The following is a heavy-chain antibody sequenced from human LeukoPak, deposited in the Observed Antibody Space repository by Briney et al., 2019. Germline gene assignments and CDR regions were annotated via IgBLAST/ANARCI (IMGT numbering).Heavy chain of an antibody. J-gene: IGHJ3*02. CDR2: IIPIFGTA. V-gene: IGHV1-69*01. D-gene: IGHD3-16*02. CDR1: GGTFSSYA. CDR3: ARNSYVWGSYRHFDI. Sequence: GSSVKASCKASGGTFSSYAISWVKQAPGQGLEWMGGIIPIFGTANYAQKFQGRVTITADESTSTAYMELSSLRSEDTAVYYCARNSYVWGSYRHFDIWGQGTMVTVSS.